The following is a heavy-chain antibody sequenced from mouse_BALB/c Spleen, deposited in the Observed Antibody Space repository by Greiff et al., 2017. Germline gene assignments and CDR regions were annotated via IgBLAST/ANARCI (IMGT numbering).Heavy chain of an antibody. CDR2: IWSGGST. V-gene: IGHV2-2*02. J-gene: IGHJ4*01. D-gene: IGHD2-14*01. CDR3: ARTDYRYDGGWAMDY. Sequence: QVQLKESGPGLVQPSQSLSITCTVSGFSLTSYGVHWVRQSPGKGLEWLGVIWSGGSTDYNAAFISRLSISKDNSKSQVFFKMNSLQANDTAIYYCARTDYRYDGGWAMDYWGQGTSVTVSS. CDR1: GFSLTSYG.